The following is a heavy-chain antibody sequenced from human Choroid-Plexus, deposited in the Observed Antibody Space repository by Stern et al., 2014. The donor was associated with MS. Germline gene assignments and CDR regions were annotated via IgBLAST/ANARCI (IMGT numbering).Heavy chain of an antibody. J-gene: IGHJ5*02. CDR3: AKDRQYLTYFFDH. V-gene: IGHV3-30*18. D-gene: IGHD2/OR15-2a*01. CDR1: GFTFGSCA. Sequence: VQLVESGGGVVQPGRPLRLSCVASGFTFGSCAMHWVRQAPGTGLEGVAGVSDDGNNKYYADSVKGRFTISRDNSQNTLYMQMSSLRPEDTAVYYCAKDRQYLTYFFDHWGQGSLVTVSS. CDR2: VSDDGNNK.